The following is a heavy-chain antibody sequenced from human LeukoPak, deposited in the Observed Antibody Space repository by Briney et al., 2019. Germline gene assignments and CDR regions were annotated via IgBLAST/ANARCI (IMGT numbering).Heavy chain of an antibody. J-gene: IGHJ4*02. D-gene: IGHD6-19*01. CDR3: ARQAYSSGWYTAAY. Sequence: SGTLSLTCTVSGGSISSSYWSWIRQPPGKGLEWIASIYDSETTKYNPSLRSRATISSDTSKNQFSLNLSSVTAADTAVYYCARQAYSSGWYTAAYWGQGTLVTVSS. CDR2: IYDSETT. V-gene: IGHV4-59*08. CDR1: GGSISSSY.